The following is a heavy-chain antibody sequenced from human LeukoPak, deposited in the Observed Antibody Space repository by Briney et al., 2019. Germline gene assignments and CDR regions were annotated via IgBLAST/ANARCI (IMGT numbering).Heavy chain of an antibody. CDR2: IYPGDSDT. CDR3: ARSQVQYYYDSSGYYYFDY. CDR1: GYSFTSYW. Sequence: GESLKISCKGSGYSFTSYWIGWVRQMPGKGLEWMGIIYPGDSDTRYSPSFQGQVTISADKSISTAYLQWSSLKASDTAMYYCARSQVQYYYDSSGYYYFDYRGQGTLVTVSS. J-gene: IGHJ4*02. D-gene: IGHD3-22*01. V-gene: IGHV5-51*01.